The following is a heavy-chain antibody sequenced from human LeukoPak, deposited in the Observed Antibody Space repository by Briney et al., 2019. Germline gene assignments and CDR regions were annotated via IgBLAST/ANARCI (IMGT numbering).Heavy chain of an antibody. V-gene: IGHV3-23*01. J-gene: IGHJ4*02. CDR1: GFTFSSYA. D-gene: IGHD5-12*01. CDR3: AKTYSGYDWGLDY. CDR2: ISGSGGST. Sequence: GGSLRLSCAASGFTFSSYAMSWVRQAPGKGLEWGSAISGSGGSTYYADSVKGRFTISRDNSKNTLYLQMNSLRAEDTAVYYCAKTYSGYDWGLDYWGQGTLVTVSS.